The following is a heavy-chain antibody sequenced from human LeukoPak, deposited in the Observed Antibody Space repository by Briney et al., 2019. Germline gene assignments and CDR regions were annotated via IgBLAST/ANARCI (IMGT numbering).Heavy chain of an antibody. Sequence: PGGSLRLSCAPSGFTFSNYWMSWVRQAPGKGLEWVANIKQDGSEKSYVDSVKGRFTISRDNAKKSLYLQMNILRVEDTAVYYCARDRDFFPYYFDYWGQGTLVTVSS. D-gene: IGHD3-3*01. V-gene: IGHV3-7*01. J-gene: IGHJ4*02. CDR3: ARDRDFFPYYFDY. CDR1: GFTFSNYW. CDR2: IKQDGSEK.